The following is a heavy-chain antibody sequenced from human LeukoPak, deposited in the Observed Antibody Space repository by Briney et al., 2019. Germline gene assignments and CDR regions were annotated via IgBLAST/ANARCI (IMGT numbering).Heavy chain of an antibody. CDR3: RRGGGGDGSGWSTTDY. CDR1: GFTFSSYW. V-gene: IGHV3-7*01. J-gene: IGHJ4*02. Sequence: QTGGSLRLSCVPSGFTFSSYWMSWVRQAPGKGLEWVANINQDGSEKYDVDSAKGRFTISRDNAKNSLYLQMNSLRVEDTAMYYGRRGGGGDGSGWSTTDYWGQGTLVTISS. D-gene: IGHD6-19*01. CDR2: INQDGSEK.